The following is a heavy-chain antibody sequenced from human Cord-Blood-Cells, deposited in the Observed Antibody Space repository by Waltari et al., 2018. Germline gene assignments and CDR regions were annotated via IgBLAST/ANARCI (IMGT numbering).Heavy chain of an antibody. D-gene: IGHD3-9*01. V-gene: IGHV4-34*01. CDR2: INHSGST. CDR1: GGSFWGYY. CDR3: ARSYDILTGYFD. J-gene: IGHJ3*01. Sequence: QVQLQQWGAGLLKPSETLSLTCAVYGGSFWGYYCSWIRQPPGRGREWIGEINHSGSTNYNPTLKSRVTISVDPSKNHFSLQLSSVTAADTDVYYCARSYDILTGYFDWGQGTMVTVSS.